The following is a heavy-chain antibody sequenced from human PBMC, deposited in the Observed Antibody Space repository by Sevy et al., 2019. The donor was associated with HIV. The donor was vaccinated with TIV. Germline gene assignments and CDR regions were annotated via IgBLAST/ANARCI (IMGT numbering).Heavy chain of an antibody. D-gene: IGHD3-10*01. CDR1: GFTFSNAW. CDR3: TTERFRFASADYYGSPRRAFDY. Sequence: GGSLRLSCAASGFTFSNAWMSWVRQAPGKGLEWVGRIKSKTDGGTTDYAAPVKGRFTISRDDSKNTLYLQMNSLKTEDTSVYYCTTERFRFASADYYGSPRRAFDYWGQGTLVTVSS. V-gene: IGHV3-15*01. CDR2: IKSKTDGGTT. J-gene: IGHJ4*02.